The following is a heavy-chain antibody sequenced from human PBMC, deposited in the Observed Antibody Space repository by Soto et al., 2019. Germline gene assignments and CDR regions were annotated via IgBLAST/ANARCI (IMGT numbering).Heavy chain of an antibody. CDR3: ARHYGSGTFPLDY. V-gene: IGHV4-59*01. D-gene: IGHD3-10*01. CDR2: IHYSGNT. Sequence: PSESLSLASTVAVRSIDNYYGSWIRQPPGKGLQWIGWIHYSGNTKYNPSLNGRVTISLDTSKNQFSLTLSSMTAADTAVYYCARHYGSGTFPLDYWGKGILVTVSS. CDR1: VRSIDNYY. J-gene: IGHJ4*02.